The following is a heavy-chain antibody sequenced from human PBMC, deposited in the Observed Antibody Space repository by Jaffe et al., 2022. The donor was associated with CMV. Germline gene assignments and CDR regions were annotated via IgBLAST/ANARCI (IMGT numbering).Heavy chain of an antibody. CDR1: GGFIRNYY. V-gene: IGHV4-59*12. Sequence: QVQLQESGPGLVKPSETLSLTCTVSGGFIRNYYWSWIRQPPGKGLEWIGYIYYSGVTNYNPSLKSRVTISLDTPKNQFSLNLSSVTAADTAVYFCARVGYYGSGTYPTFDYWGQGALVTVSS. CDR3: ARVGYYGSGTYPTFDY. CDR2: IYYSGVT. J-gene: IGHJ4*02. D-gene: IGHD3-10*01.